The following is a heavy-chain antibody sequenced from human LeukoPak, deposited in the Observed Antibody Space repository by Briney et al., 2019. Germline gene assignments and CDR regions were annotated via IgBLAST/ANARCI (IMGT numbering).Heavy chain of an antibody. V-gene: IGHV1-2*02. D-gene: IGHD1-26*01. CDR1: GYTFTDYY. CDR2: INSNSAGT. J-gene: IGHJ4*02. Sequence: ASVKVSCKASGYTFTDYYMHWVRQAPGQGLEWMGWINSNSAGTNYAQKLQGRVTMTTDTSTSTAYMELRSLRTDDTAVYYCARVGVGPSKECVYWGQGTLVTVSS. CDR3: ARVGVGPSKECVY.